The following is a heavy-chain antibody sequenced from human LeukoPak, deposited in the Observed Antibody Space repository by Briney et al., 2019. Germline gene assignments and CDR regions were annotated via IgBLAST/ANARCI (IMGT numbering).Heavy chain of an antibody. Sequence: PGGSLRLSCAAPRFTFSSYSLNWVRQAPGKGLEWGSSIISSSSYIYYADSVKGRFTISRDNAKNSLYLQMNSLRAEDTAVYYCARDYDILTGEDYWGQGTLVTVSS. J-gene: IGHJ4*02. V-gene: IGHV3-21*01. D-gene: IGHD3-9*01. CDR3: ARDYDILTGEDY. CDR2: IISSSSYI. CDR1: RFTFSSYS.